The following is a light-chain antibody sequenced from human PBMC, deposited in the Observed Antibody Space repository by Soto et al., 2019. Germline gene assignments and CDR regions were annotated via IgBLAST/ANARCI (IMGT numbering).Light chain of an antibody. CDR2: DVS. CDR1: QGITSA. CDR3: HQFDSLPFT. V-gene: IGKV1-13*02. J-gene: IGKJ4*01. Sequence: AIQLTQSPSSLSASVGDRVTITCRATQGITSAFAWYQQTPGKPPKLLVYDVSTLENGVPSRFSGGGSGTDFTLTISNLPPEDFATYYCHQFDSLPFTFGGGTRVEI.